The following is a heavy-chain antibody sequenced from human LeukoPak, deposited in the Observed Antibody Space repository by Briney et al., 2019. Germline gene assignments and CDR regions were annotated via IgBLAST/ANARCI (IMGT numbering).Heavy chain of an antibody. CDR3: AKDAESRDGYSYDAFDI. D-gene: IGHD5-24*01. J-gene: IGHJ3*02. CDR1: GFTFTNYA. V-gene: IGHV3-9*01. Sequence: GGSLRLSCAASGFTFTNYAMTWVRQAPGKGLEWVSGISWNSGSIGYADSVKGRFTISRDNAKNSLYLQMNSLRAEDTALYYCAKDAESRDGYSYDAFDIWGQGTMVTVSS. CDR2: ISWNSGSI.